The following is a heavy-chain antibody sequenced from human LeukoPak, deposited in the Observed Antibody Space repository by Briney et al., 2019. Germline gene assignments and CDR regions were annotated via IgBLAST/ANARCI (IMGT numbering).Heavy chain of an antibody. CDR1: GYTFTSYG. CDR3: ARGGDSNPCDY. J-gene: IGHJ4*02. CDR2: ISAYNGNT. Sequence: ASVKVSFKASGYTFTSYGITWVRQAPGQGLEWMGWISAYNGNTIYAQNLQGRITVTTDTSTNTAYMELGSLRSDDTAVYYCARGGDSNPCDYWGQGTLVTVSS. D-gene: IGHD2-21*02. V-gene: IGHV1-18*01.